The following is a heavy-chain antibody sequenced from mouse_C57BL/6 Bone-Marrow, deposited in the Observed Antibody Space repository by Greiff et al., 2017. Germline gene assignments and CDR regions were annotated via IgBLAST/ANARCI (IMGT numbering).Heavy chain of an antibody. V-gene: IGHV1-64*01. CDR1: GYTFTSYW. J-gene: IGHJ2*01. D-gene: IGHD1-1*01. CDR2: IHPNSGST. CDR3: AKITTVVATGSDY. Sequence: QVQLQQPGAELVKPGASVKLSCKASGYTFTSYWMHWVKQRPGQGLEWIGMIHPNSGSTNYNEKFKSKATLTVDKSSSTAYMQRSSLTSEDSAVYYCAKITTVVATGSDYWGQGTTLTVSS.